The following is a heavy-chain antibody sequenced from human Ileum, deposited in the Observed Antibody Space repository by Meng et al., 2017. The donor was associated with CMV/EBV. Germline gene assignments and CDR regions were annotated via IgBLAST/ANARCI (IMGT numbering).Heavy chain of an antibody. J-gene: IGHJ4*02. V-gene: IGHV6-1*01. CDR3: ARATSGRFDY. CDR1: GDSVSSKYVT. D-gene: IGHD1-26*01. CDR2: TYYRSKWSN. Sequence: CGISGDSVSSKYVTGNWIRQSPSRGLEWLGRTYYRSKWSNDYEESLKSRITINPDTSKNQFSLQLNSVSPEDTAVYYCARATSGRFDYWGQGTLVTVSS.